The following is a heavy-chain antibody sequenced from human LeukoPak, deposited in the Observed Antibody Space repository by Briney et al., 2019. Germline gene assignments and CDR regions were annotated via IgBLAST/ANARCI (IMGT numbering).Heavy chain of an antibody. J-gene: IGHJ4*02. CDR3: ARHLWATRHFDY. V-gene: IGHV4-59*08. D-gene: IGHD3-10*01. Sequence: SETLSLTCTVPGGSINNYYWSWIRQPPGKGLEWIGYIYYSGSTNYNPSLKSRVTVSVDTSKTQFSLELSSVTAADTAVYYCARHLWATRHFDYWGQGTLVTVSS. CDR1: GGSINNYY. CDR2: IYYSGST.